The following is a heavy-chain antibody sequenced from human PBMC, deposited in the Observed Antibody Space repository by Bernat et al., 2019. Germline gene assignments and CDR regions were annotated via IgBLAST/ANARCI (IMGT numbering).Heavy chain of an antibody. Sequence: QVQLVESGGGVVQPGGSLRLSCAASGFTFSSYGMHWVRQAPGKGLEWVADITHDGSNKYYVDSVKGRFTISRDNSKNTLYLQMNSLRAEDTAVYYWAKTNVPLSLGVVRPYNTCGMDVWGQGTTVIVSS. D-gene: IGHD2-15*01. CDR2: ITHDGSNK. CDR3: AKTNVPLSLGVVRPYNTCGMDV. CDR1: GFTFSSYG. V-gene: IGHV3-30*18. J-gene: IGHJ6*02.